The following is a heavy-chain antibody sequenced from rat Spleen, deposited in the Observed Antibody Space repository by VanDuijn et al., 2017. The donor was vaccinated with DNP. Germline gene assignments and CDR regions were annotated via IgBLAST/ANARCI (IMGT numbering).Heavy chain of an antibody. Sequence: EVQLVESGGGLVQPGRSLRLSCTASGFTFSDFGMAWVRQTPTKGLEWVATISHDGRDTFYRDSVKGRFTISRDNEKRTLYLQMDSLRSEDTATYYCTRGNYGGSDYWGQGVMVTVSS. V-gene: IGHV5-29*01. J-gene: IGHJ2*01. CDR3: TRGNYGGSDY. CDR2: ISHDGRDT. CDR1: GFTFSDFG. D-gene: IGHD1-11*01.